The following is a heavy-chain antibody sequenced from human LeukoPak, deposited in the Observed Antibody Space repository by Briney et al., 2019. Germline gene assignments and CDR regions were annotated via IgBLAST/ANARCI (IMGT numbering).Heavy chain of an antibody. V-gene: IGHV3-73*01. D-gene: IGHD4-23*01. CDR3: ARGPTVVTLSYAFDI. J-gene: IGHJ3*02. CDR2: IRSKVNNYAT. CDR1: GFTFSDSA. Sequence: GGSLRLSCAASGFTFSDSAMHWVRQASGKGLEWVGRIRSKVNNYATAYAASVKGRFTISRDESKNTAYLQMNSLRAEDTAVYYCARGPTVVTLSYAFDIWGQGTMVTVSS.